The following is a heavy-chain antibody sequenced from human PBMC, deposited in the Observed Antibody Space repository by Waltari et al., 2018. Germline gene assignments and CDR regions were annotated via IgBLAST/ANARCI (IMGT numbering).Heavy chain of an antibody. Sequence: QVQLVQSGAEVKKPGSSVKVYCKASGGTFSSYAISWVRKAPGQGLACLRRISPIFGTENYAKKFQGRVTITADKSTSTAYMELSSLRSEDTAVYYCATAVNRGYYYGMDVWGQGTTVTVSS. CDR3: ATAVNRGYYYGMDV. J-gene: IGHJ6*02. V-gene: IGHV1-69*08. D-gene: IGHD3-16*01. CDR2: ISPIFGTE. CDR1: GGTFSSYA.